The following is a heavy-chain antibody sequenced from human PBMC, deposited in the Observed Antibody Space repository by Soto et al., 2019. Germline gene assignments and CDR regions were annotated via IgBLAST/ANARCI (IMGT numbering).Heavy chain of an antibody. Sequence: ASVKVSCKASGYTFTSYFMHWVRQAPEQGLEWMGIINPGGGSTDYAQKFQGRVTMTRDTSTSTVYMDLSSLRSEDTAVYYCARVYCSGGGCYGIDYWGQGTLVTVSS. J-gene: IGHJ4*02. CDR3: ARVYCSGGGCYGIDY. V-gene: IGHV1-46*01. D-gene: IGHD2-15*01. CDR2: INPGGGST. CDR1: GYTFTSYF.